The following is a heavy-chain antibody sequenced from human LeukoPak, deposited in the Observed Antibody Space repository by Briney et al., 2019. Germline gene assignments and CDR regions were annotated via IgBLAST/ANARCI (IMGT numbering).Heavy chain of an antibody. J-gene: IGHJ6*02. D-gene: IGHD3-3*01. CDR3: ASNSITIFGVVTYYYGMDV. Sequence: SVKVSCKASGYTFTSYYMHWVRQAPGQGLEWMGGIIPIFGTANYAQKFQGRVTITADESTSTAYMELSSLRSEDTAVYYCASNSITIFGVVTYYYGMDVWGQGTTVTVSS. V-gene: IGHV1-69*13. CDR1: GYTFTSYY. CDR2: IIPIFGTA.